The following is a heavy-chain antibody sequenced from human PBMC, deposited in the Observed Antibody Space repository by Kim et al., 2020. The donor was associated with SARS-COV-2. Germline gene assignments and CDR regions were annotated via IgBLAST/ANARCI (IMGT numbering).Heavy chain of an antibody. CDR3: ARDPYSSGWAYWYFEL. CDR1: GYTFTSYG. J-gene: IGHJ2*01. CDR2: ISAYNGNT. D-gene: IGHD6-19*01. Sequence: ASVNVSCKASGYTFTSYGISWVRQAPGQGLEWMGWISAYNGNTNYAQKLQGRVTMTTDTSTSTAYMELRSLRSDDTAVYYCARDPYSSGWAYWYFELWGRGTLVTVSS. V-gene: IGHV1-18*01.